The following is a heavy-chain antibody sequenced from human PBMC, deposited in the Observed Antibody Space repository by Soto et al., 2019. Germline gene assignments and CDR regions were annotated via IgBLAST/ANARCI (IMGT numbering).Heavy chain of an antibody. CDR3: ARNVPIYDFWSGYNVEDYCYGMDV. J-gene: IGHJ6*02. D-gene: IGHD3-3*01. V-gene: IGHV3-30-3*01. CDR1: GFTFSTYA. Sequence: QVQLVESGGGVVQPGRSLRLSCAASGFTFSTYAMHWVRQAPGKGLEWVAVVSYDGSNKYYADSVKGRFTISRDNSKKTRYLQMDSLRAEDTAVYYCARNVPIYDFWSGYNVEDYCYGMDVWGQGTTVTVSS. CDR2: VSYDGSNK.